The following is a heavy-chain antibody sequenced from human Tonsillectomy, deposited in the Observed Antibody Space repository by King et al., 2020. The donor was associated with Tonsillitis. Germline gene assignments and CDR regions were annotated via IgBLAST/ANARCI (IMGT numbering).Heavy chain of an antibody. Sequence: VQLVQSGGGVVQPGRSLRLSCAASGFTFRNFAMHWVRQAPGKGLEWVAVMSYDGSNNYYADSVKGRFTISRDNSRNTLYLQMNSLRGEDTAVYYCARATTTGYYGMDVWGQGTTVTVSS. J-gene: IGHJ6*02. V-gene: IGHV3-30-3*01. CDR1: GFTFRNFA. D-gene: IGHD1-26*01. CDR2: MSYDGSNN. CDR3: ARATTTGYYGMDV.